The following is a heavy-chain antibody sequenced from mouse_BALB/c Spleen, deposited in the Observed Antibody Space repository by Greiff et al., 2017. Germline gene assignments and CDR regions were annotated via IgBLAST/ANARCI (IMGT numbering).Heavy chain of an antibody. Sequence: EVQLVESGGGLVKPGGSLKLSCAASGFTFSDYYMYWVRQTPEKRLEWVATISDGGSYTYYPDSVKGRFTISRDNAKNNLYLQMSSLKSEDTAMYYCARDQGAYWGQGTLVTVSA. CDR2: ISDGGSYT. CDR3: ARDQGAY. D-gene: IGHD3-2*02. J-gene: IGHJ3*01. CDR1: GFTFSDYY. V-gene: IGHV5-4*02.